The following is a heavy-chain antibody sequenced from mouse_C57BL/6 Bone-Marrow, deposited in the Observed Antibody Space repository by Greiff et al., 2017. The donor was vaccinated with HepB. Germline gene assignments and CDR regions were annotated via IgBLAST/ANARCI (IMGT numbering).Heavy chain of an antibody. CDR1: GYTFTSYW. Sequence: QVQLKQSGAELVKPGASVKMSCKASGYTFTSYWITWVKQRPGQGLEWIGDIYPGSGSTNYNEKFKSKATLTVDTSSSTAYMQLSSLTSEDSAVYYCARWDYDYLYYAMDYWGQGTSVTVSS. CDR3: ARWDYDYLYYAMDY. J-gene: IGHJ4*01. V-gene: IGHV1-55*01. D-gene: IGHD2-4*01. CDR2: IYPGSGST.